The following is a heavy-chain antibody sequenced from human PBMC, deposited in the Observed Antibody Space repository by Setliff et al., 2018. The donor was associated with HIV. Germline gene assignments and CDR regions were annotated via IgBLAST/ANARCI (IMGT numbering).Heavy chain of an antibody. D-gene: IGHD3-22*01. V-gene: IGHV4-61*08. CDR3: ARDVARFDYDTGGYYVSHFDY. J-gene: IGHJ4*02. Sequence: PSETLSLTCTVPGGSISSDDYYWNWIRQPPGKGLEWIGYIYYSGTTKYNPYLSRVTIAGDTSKNQFSVRLTSVTAADTAVYFCARDVARFDYDTGGYYVSHFDYWGQGIQVTVSS. CDR2: IYYSGTT. CDR1: GGSISSDDYY.